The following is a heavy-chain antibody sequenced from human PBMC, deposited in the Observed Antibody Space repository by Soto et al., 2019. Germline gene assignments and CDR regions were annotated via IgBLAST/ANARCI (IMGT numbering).Heavy chain of an antibody. D-gene: IGHD3-3*01. CDR2: INHSGST. Sequence: SETLSLTCAVYGGSFSGYYWSWIRQPPGKGLEWIGEINHSGSTNYNPSLKSRVTISVDTSKNQFSLKLSSVTAADTAVYYCARGPYTAFYYDFWSGYYLDYWGQGTLVTVSS. V-gene: IGHV4-34*01. CDR1: GGSFSGYY. J-gene: IGHJ4*02. CDR3: ARGPYTAFYYDFWSGYYLDY.